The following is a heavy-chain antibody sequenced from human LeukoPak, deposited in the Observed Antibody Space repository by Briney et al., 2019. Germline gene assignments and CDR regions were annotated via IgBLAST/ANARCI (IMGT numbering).Heavy chain of an antibody. D-gene: IGHD3-10*01. V-gene: IGHV4-34*01. J-gene: IGHJ4*02. Sequence: SETLSLTCAVYGGCFSGYYWSWIRQPPGKGLEWIGEINHSGSTNYNPSLKSRVTISVDTSKNQFSLKLSSVTAADTAVYYCARDTLTMVRGVIVWGQGTLVTVSS. CDR1: GGCFSGYY. CDR3: ARDTLTMVRGVIV. CDR2: INHSGST.